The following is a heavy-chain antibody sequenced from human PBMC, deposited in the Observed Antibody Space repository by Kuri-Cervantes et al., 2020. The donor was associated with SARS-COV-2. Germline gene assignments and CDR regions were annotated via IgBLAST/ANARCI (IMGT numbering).Heavy chain of an antibody. CDR3: ARGPTFPYYYYMDV. CDR2: INPNSGGT. J-gene: IGHJ6*03. Sequence: ASVKVSCKASGYTFTGYYMPSVPPAPGQGLEWMGWINPNSGGTNYAQKFQGRVTMTRDTSISTAYMELSRLRSDDTAVYYCARGPTFPYYYYMDVWGKGTTVTVSS. CDR1: GYTFTGYY. V-gene: IGHV1-2*02.